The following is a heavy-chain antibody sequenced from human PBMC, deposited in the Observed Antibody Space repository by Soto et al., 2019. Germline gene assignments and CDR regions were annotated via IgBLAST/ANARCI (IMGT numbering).Heavy chain of an antibody. V-gene: IGHV4-59*01. CDR2: VFYSGRT. CDR3: ARGSAMVGGVLMNVPSALAV. J-gene: IGHJ6*02. D-gene: IGHD3-10*01. CDR1: GASISNYY. Sequence: QVQLQESGPGLVKPSETLSLTCTVSGASISNYYWSWFRQPPEKGLEYIGYVFYSGRTGYNPSLKSRVTISVDSSKNQFSLNLTSVTAADTAVYYCARGSAMVGGVLMNVPSALAVWGQGTTVTVSS.